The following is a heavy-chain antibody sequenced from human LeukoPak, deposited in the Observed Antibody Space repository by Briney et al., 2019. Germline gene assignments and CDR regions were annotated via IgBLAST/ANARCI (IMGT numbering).Heavy chain of an antibody. Sequence: PGGSLRLSCAASGFTFSAYWMTWVRQAPGKGLEWVTIINEGGSLKYYVDSVKGRFTISRDNAKNSLYLQMNSLRAEDTAVYYCARGRITIFGVVIKIAPWGQGTLVTVSS. CDR3: ARGRITIFGVVIKIAP. V-gene: IGHV3-7*01. J-gene: IGHJ5*02. D-gene: IGHD3-3*01. CDR1: GFTFSAYW. CDR2: INEGGSLK.